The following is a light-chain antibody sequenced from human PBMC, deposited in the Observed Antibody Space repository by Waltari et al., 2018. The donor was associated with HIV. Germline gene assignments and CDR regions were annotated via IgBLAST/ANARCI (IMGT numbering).Light chain of an antibody. CDR1: LGINNP. V-gene: IGKV3-15*01. CDR3: QQYNSWPRT. CDR2: GAS. J-gene: IGKJ4*02. Sequence: EIVLTQSPVTLSVSRGERGTLACRASLGINNPLAWYQHKPGQAPRLLIYGASTRATGIPARFSGSGSGTDFSLNISTLQSEDFAVYYCQQYNSWPRTFGRGTKVEIK.